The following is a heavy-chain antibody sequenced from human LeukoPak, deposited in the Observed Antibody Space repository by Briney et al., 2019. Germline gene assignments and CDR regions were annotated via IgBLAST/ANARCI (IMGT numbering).Heavy chain of an antibody. J-gene: IGHJ3*02. V-gene: IGHV1-18*01. CDR3: VRVSSSRGKLDAFDT. CDR1: GYTLTSYG. D-gene: IGHD6-6*01. Sequence: ASVRVSCKASGYTLTSYGISWVRQAPGQGLVCMGWTNTYNGNTNYAQNLQGRVTMTIDTSTSTAYMELRSLRSDDTAVYYCVRVSSSRGKLDAFDTWGQGTMVTVSS. CDR2: TNTYNGNT.